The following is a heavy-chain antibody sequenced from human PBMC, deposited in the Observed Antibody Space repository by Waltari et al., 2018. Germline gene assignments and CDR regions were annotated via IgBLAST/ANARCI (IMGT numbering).Heavy chain of an antibody. V-gene: IGHV3-9*01. CDR3: AKDYTVTPTYAFDI. CDR2: ISWNSGSI. J-gene: IGHJ3*02. Sequence: EVQLLESGGGLVQPGGSLRLSCAASGFTFDDYAMHWVRQAPGKGLEWVSGISWNSGSIGYADSVKGRFTISRDNAKNSLYLQMNSLRAEDTALYYCAKDYTVTPTYAFDIWGQGTMVTVSS. CDR1: GFTFDDYA. D-gene: IGHD4-17*01.